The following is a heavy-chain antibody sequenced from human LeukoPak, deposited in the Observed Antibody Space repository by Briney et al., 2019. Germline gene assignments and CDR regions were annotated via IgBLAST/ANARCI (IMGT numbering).Heavy chain of an antibody. V-gene: IGHV3-7*02. CDR2: IKQDGSEK. CDR3: AKGSPGNYWYFDL. J-gene: IGHJ2*01. CDR1: GFTFTTYW. Sequence: GGSLRLSCAASGFTFTTYWMTWVRQAPGKGLEWVAKIKQDGSEKYYVDSVKGRFTISRDNAKNSLYPQMNSLRAEDTAVYYCAKGSPGNYWYFDLWGRGTLVTVSS. D-gene: IGHD7-27*01.